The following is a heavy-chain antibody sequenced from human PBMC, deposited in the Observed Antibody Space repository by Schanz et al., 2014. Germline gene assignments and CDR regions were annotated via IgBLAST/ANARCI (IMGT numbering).Heavy chain of an antibody. CDR2: ISGSSIHK. Sequence: PGGSLRLSCAASGFTFSDYYMAWIRQAPGKGLEWVSHISGSSIHKNYADSVKGRFSISRDNGETSVYLQINNLRAEDTAVYFCAKESEIVVVVGTSMSGDFHHWGQGTLVTVSS. CDR3: AKESEIVVVVGTSMSGDFHH. D-gene: IGHD2-15*01. V-gene: IGHV3-11*05. CDR1: GFTFSDYY. J-gene: IGHJ1*01.